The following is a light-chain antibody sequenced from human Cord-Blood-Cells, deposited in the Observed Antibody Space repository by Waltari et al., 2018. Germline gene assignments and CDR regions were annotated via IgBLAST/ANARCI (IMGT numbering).Light chain of an antibody. CDR3: QQSYSTPWT. CDR1: QSISSY. CDR2: AAS. Sequence: DIPMNQSPSSLSASVGDRVTITCRTSQSISSYLNWYQQKPGKAPKLLIYAASSLQSGVPSRFSGSGSGTDFTLTISSLQPEDFATYYCQQSYSTPWTFGQGTKVEIK. J-gene: IGKJ1*01. V-gene: IGKV1-39*01.